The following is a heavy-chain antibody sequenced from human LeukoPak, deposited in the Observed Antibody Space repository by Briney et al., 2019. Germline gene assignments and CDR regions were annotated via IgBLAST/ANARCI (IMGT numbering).Heavy chain of an antibody. CDR3: ARWVMAAAAGTGEVDAFDI. J-gene: IGHJ3*02. V-gene: IGHV4-59*01. CDR2: IYYSGST. CDR1: GGSISSYY. D-gene: IGHD6-13*01. Sequence: SETLSLTCTVSGGSISSYYWSWIRQPPGKGLEWIGYIYYSGSTNYNPSLKSRVTISVDTSKNQFSLKLSSVTAADTAVYYCARWVMAAAAGTGEVDAFDIWGQGTMVTVSS.